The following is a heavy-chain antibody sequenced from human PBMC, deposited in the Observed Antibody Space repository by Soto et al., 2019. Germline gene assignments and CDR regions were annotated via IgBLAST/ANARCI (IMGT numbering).Heavy chain of an antibody. D-gene: IGHD6-13*01. CDR3: AGPPGAAAGNGYFDY. CDR2: ISGSGGST. Sequence: GGSLRLSCAASGFTFSSYAMSWVRQAPGKGLEWVSAISGSGGSTYYAGSVKGRFTISRDNSKNTLYLQMNSLRAEDTAVYYCAGPPGAAAGNGYFDYWGQGTLVTVSS. J-gene: IGHJ4*02. V-gene: IGHV3-23*01. CDR1: GFTFSSYA.